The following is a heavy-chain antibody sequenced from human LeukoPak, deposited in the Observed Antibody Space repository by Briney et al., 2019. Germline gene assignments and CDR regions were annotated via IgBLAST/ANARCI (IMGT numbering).Heavy chain of an antibody. CDR1: GESVSSNNAA. D-gene: IGHD3-10*02. J-gene: IGHJ6*02. Sequence: SQTLSLTCAISGESVSSNNAAWSWIRQSPSRGLEWLGRTYYRSKWYNEYAVSEKGRISISPDTSKNQFSLQVNSVTPDDTAMYYCARVGGMFAYGMDVWGQGTTVTVSS. CDR3: ARVGGMFAYGMDV. CDR2: TYYRSKWYN. V-gene: IGHV6-1*01.